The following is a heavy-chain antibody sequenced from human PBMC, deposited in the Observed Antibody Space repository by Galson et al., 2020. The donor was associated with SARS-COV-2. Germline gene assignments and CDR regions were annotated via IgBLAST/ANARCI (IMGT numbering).Heavy chain of an antibody. CDR2: IFYSGST. D-gene: IGHD3-22*01. V-gene: IGHV4-39*01. Sequence: SETLYLTCTVSGGSINNNNFYWGWIRQPPGKGLEWIGSIFYSGSTYYNTSLKSRVSMFVDTSKNQFSLRLNSVTAADTAVYYCARDSSGNYYSAFDIWGQGTVVSVSS. CDR3: ARDSSGNYYSAFDI. CDR1: GGSINNNNFY. J-gene: IGHJ3*02.